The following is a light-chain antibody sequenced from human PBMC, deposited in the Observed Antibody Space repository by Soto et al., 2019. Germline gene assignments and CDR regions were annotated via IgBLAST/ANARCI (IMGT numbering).Light chain of an antibody. CDR1: QSISNY. J-gene: IGKJ4*01. V-gene: IGKV1-39*01. CDR3: QHAYSIPLT. CDR2: AAS. Sequence: DIQMTQSPSSLSASVGDRVTITCRASQSISNYLNWYQQRPGRAHKLLIYAASSLQSGVPSRFSVCGSGTDFTLTISSLQPEDFATYYGQHAYSIPLTFGGGTKVEIK.